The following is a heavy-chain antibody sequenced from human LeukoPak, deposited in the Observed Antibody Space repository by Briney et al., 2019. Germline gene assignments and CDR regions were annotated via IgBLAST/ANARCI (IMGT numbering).Heavy chain of an antibody. CDR3: ARSTAYYYDSSGYYYYYYGMDV. CDR1: GYTFSTYG. V-gene: IGHV1-18*01. J-gene: IGHJ6*02. D-gene: IGHD3-22*01. CDR2: ISPYNHIT. Sequence: ASVKVSCKASGYTFSTYGITWVRQAPGQGLEWMGWISPYNHITKYAPNLQGRLTMTTDTTTSAAYMELWSLRSDDTAVYYCARSTAYYYDSSGYYYYYYGMDVWGQGTTVTVSS.